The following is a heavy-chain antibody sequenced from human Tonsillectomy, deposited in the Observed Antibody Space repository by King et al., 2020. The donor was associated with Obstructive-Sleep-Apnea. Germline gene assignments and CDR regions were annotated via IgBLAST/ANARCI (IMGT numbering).Heavy chain of an antibody. CDR2: INPNSGGT. CDR1: GYTFTDYY. Sequence: QLVQSGAEVKKPGASVKVSCKASGYTFTDYYMDWVRQAPGQGLEWMGWINPNSGGTNYAQRFQGRVTMTRDTSISTAYMELSRLTSDDTAVYYCARERQNWFYTWGQGTLVTVSS. J-gene: IGHJ5*02. CDR3: ARERQNWFYT. V-gene: IGHV1-2*02.